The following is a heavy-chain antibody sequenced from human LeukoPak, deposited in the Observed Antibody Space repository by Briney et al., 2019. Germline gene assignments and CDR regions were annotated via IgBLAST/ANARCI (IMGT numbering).Heavy chain of an antibody. J-gene: IGHJ5*02. V-gene: IGHV1-18*01. Sequence: GASVKVSCKASGYTFTSYGISWVRQAPGQGLEWMGWISAYNGNTNYAQKLQGRVTMTTDTSTGTAYMELRSLRSDDTAVYYCARHPTGYCSSTSCYKYNWFDPWGQGTLVTVSS. CDR3: ARHPTGYCSSTSCYKYNWFDP. D-gene: IGHD2-2*02. CDR1: GYTFTSYG. CDR2: ISAYNGNT.